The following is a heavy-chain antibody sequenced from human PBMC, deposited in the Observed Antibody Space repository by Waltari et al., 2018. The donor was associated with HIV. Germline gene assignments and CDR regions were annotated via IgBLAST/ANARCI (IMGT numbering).Heavy chain of an antibody. CDR3: TRQGNIGTYFGGHR. D-gene: IGHD3-10*01. CDR2: LWPDGKTR. CDR1: EFSPSDHP. V-gene: IGHV3-33*01. Sequence: QLVASGGNVVQPGKALRLSCVPAEFSPSDHPMSWFRQTPGAGLQWVALLWPDGKTRFYAPLVRGRFSISRDNTKKAVFLQMRALRADDTGIYFCTRQGNIGTYFGGHRWGRGT. J-gene: IGHJ4*02.